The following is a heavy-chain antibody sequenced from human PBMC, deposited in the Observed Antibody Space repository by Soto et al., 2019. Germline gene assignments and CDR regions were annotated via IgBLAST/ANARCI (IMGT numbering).Heavy chain of an antibody. Sequence: SVKVSCKASGGTFSSYAISWVRQAPGQGLEWMGGIIPIFVTANYAKKFQGRVTITADESTSTSYMELSSLRSEDTAVYYCARASPARVRGRYDLWGQGTLVTVSS. CDR3: ARASPARVRGRYDL. D-gene: IGHD2-15*01. V-gene: IGHV1-69*13. J-gene: IGHJ5*02. CDR2: IIPIFVTA. CDR1: GGTFSSYA.